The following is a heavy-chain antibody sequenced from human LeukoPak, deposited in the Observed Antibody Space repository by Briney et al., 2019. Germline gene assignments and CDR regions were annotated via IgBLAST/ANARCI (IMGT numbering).Heavy chain of an antibody. CDR3: ARDLRGRGAVAGTVAFDI. CDR1: GGTFSSYA. Sequence: GASVKVSCKASGGTFSSYAISWVRQAPGQGLEWMGWISAYNGNTNYAQKLQGRVTMTTDTSTSTAYMELRSLRSDDTAVYYCARDLRGRGAVAGTVAFDIWGQGTMVAVSS. J-gene: IGHJ3*02. CDR2: ISAYNGNT. D-gene: IGHD6-19*01. V-gene: IGHV1-18*01.